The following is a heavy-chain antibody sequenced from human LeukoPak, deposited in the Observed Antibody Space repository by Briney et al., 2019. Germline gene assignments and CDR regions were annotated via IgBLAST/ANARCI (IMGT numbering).Heavy chain of an antibody. CDR1: GFTFSSYA. J-gene: IGHJ5*02. CDR2: IGSSGDST. V-gene: IGHV3-23*01. Sequence: PGGSLRLSCAASGFTFSSYAMSWVRQAPGKGLEWVSTIGSSGDSTYYAGSVKGRFTISRDSSKDTLYLQMNSLRAEDTAVYYCARSDWFDPWGQGTLVTVSS. CDR3: ARSDWFDP.